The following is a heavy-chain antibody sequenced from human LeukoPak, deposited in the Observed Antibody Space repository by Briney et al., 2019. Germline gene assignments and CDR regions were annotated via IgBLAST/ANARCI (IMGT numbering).Heavy chain of an antibody. Sequence: SETLSLTCTVSGGSISSYYWSWLRQPPGKGLEWIGYIYYSGSTNYNPSLESRVTISVDTSKNQFSLKLSSVTAADAAVYYCAGGGYYDSSGYIAFDIWGQGTMVTVSS. D-gene: IGHD3-22*01. V-gene: IGHV4-59*01. J-gene: IGHJ3*02. CDR1: GGSISSYY. CDR2: IYYSGST. CDR3: AGGGYYDSSGYIAFDI.